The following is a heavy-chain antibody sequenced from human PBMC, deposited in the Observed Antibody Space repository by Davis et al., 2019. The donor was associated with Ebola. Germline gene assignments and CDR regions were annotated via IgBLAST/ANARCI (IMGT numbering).Heavy chain of an antibody. D-gene: IGHD3-22*01. J-gene: IGHJ4*02. CDR2: IYHSGST. CDR1: GGSISSYY. CDR3: AREAYYYDSSGYHRGGFDY. Sequence: MPSETLSLTCTVSGGSISSYYWSWIRQAPGKGLEWIGSIYHSGSTNYNPSLKSRVTISVDTSKNQFSLKLSSVTAADTAVYYCAREAYYYDSSGYHRGGFDYWGQGTLVTVSS. V-gene: IGHV4-59*01.